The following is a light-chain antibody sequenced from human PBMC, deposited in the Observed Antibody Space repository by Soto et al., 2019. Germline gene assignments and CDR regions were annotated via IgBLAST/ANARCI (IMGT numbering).Light chain of an antibody. CDR3: KLNGRSTPKYT. CDR1: QCVSSSS. J-gene: IGKJ2*01. CDR2: DAF. Sequence: EIVLTQSPGTLSLSPGERATLSCRASQCVSSSSLAWYQHKPVQAPMLLIYDAFSRATEIPDRFRGSGSGTDFTLTISRLETEDFTVYYCKLNGRSTPKYTFGQETKLE. V-gene: IGKV3-20*01.